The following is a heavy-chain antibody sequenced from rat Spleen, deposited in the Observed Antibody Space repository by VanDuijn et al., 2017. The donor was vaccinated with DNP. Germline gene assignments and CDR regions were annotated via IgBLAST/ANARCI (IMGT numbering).Heavy chain of an antibody. CDR2: ITYDGSST. CDR1: GFTFSNYN. D-gene: IGHD1-12*02. Sequence: EVQLVETGGGLVQPGRSLKLSCAASGFTFSNYNMAWVRQAPKKGLEWVAIITYDGSSTYYRDSVKGRFTISRDNAKSTLYLQMDSLRSEETATYYCTTSYYYDGSSYPLFHYWGQGVMVTVSS. V-gene: IGHV5-7*01. J-gene: IGHJ2*01. CDR3: TTSYYYDGSSYPLFHY.